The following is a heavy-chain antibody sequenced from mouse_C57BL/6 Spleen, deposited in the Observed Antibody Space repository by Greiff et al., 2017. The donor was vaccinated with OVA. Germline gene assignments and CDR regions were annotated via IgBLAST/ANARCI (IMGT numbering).Heavy chain of an antibody. CDR1: GYTFTSYW. CDR2: IDPSDSET. V-gene: IGHV1-52*01. CDR3: ARFPYDYDGGHY. J-gene: IGHJ4*01. D-gene: IGHD2-4*01. Sequence: VKLKQPGAELVRPGSSVKLSCKASGYTFTSYWMHWVKQRPIQGLEWIGNIDPSDSETHYNQKFKDKATLTVDKSSSTAYMQLSSLTSEDSAVYYCARFPYDYDGGHYWGQGTSVTVSS.